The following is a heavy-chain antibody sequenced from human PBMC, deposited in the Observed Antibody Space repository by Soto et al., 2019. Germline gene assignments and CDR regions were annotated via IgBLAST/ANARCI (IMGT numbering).Heavy chain of an antibody. J-gene: IGHJ6*02. V-gene: IGHV2-26*01. CDR2: FYSDAER. CDR3: ARMDGDYNYYGLDV. D-gene: IGHD4-17*01. Sequence: SGPTLVNPTETLTLTCSVSGFSLTNGRMGGSWIRQPPGKALEWLAHFYSDAERSYSTSMQSRLNMYKDSSGSQVVLTMTNMAPADTATYFCARMDGDYNYYGLDVWGHGIAVTVSS. CDR1: GFSLTNGRMG.